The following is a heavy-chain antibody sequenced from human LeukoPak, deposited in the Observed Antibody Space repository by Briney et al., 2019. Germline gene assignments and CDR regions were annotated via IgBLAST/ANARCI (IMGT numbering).Heavy chain of an antibody. CDR1: GFTFSSYG. V-gene: IGHV3-30*02. CDR3: VQGTRRGAITMVRGVIGKSYYFDS. J-gene: IGHJ4*02. D-gene: IGHD3-10*01. CDR2: IRYDGSNK. Sequence: GGSLRLSCAASGFTFSSYGMHWVRRAPGKGLEWVAFIRYDGSNKYYADSVKGRFTISRDNSKNTLYLQMNSLRAADTALYYCVQGTRRGAITMVRGVIGKSYYFDSWGQGTLVTVSS.